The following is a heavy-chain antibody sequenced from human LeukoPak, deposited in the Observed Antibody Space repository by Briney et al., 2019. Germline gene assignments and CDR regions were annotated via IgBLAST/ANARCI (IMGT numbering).Heavy chain of an antibody. Sequence: GGSLRLSCAASGFIFSSYWMSWVRQAPGRGLEWVANINQDGSEKYYVDSVKGRFTISRDNAKNSLYLQMNSLRAEDTAVYFCARADYSSGWYSAEYFQHWGQGTLVTVSS. CDR2: INQDGSEK. CDR3: ARADYSSGWYSAEYFQH. CDR1: GFIFSSYW. J-gene: IGHJ1*01. V-gene: IGHV3-7*01. D-gene: IGHD6-19*01.